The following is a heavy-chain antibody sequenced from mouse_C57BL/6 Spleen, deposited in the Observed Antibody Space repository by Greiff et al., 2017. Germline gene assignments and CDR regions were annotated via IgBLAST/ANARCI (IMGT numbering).Heavy chain of an antibody. CDR2: INPNNGGT. CDR3: ARTYYSNSAWFAY. V-gene: IGHV1-26*01. CDR1: GYTFTDYY. J-gene: IGHJ3*01. Sequence: VQLQQSGPELVKPGASVKISCKASGYTFTDYYMNWVKQSHGKSLEWIGDINPNNGGTSYNQKFKGKATLTVDKSSSTAYIELRSLTSEDSAVYYCARTYYSNSAWFAYWGQGTLVTVSA. D-gene: IGHD2-5*01.